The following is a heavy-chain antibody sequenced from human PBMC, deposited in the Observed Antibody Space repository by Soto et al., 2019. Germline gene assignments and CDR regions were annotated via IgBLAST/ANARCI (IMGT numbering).Heavy chain of an antibody. J-gene: IGHJ4*02. CDR1: GFTFSSYS. D-gene: IGHD4-17*01. V-gene: IGHV3-48*02. CDR3: AREATTVTTGVDY. Sequence: EVQLVESGGGLVQPGGSLRLSCAASGFTFSSYSMNWVRQAPGKGLEWVSYISSSSSTIYYTDSVKGRLTISRDNAKNSLYLQMNSLRDEDTAVYYCAREATTVTTGVDYWGQGTLVTVSS. CDR2: ISSSSSTI.